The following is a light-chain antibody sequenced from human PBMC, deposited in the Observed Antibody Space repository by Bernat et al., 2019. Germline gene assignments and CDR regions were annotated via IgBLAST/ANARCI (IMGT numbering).Light chain of an antibody. Sequence: DIQLTQSPSFLSASVGDRVTITCRASQGISSYLAWYQQKPGKAPKLLIYAASTLQSGVPSRFTGSGSGTEFTLTISSLQPEDSAAYYCQQTYSTPWTFGQGTKVEIK. J-gene: IGKJ1*01. CDR1: QGISSY. CDR2: AAS. V-gene: IGKV1-9*01. CDR3: QQTYSTPWT.